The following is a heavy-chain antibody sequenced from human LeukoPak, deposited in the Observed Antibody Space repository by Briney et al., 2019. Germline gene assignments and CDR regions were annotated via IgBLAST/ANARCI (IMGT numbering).Heavy chain of an antibody. CDR3: ARDDWGYSYIYFQL. V-gene: IGHV3-7*01. D-gene: IGHD5-24*01. CDR1: GFTFSSYW. Sequence: QPGGSLRLSCAASGFTFSSYWMSWVRQAPGKGLEWVANIKQDGSAKYYVDSVKGRFTISRDNAKNSLYLQMNSLRAEDTAVYYCARDDWGYSYIYFQLWGQGTLVTVSS. J-gene: IGHJ1*01. CDR2: IKQDGSAK.